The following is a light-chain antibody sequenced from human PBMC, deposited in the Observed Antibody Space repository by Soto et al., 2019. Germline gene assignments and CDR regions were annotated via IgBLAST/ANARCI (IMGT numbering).Light chain of an antibody. J-gene: IGKJ5*01. CDR3: QQSYSLSPIT. CDR1: ETISTF. Sequence: VDRVTLTCRASETISTFLNWYQHKPGRAPKLLIYAASRLQSGVPSRFSGSGSGTDFTLTINGLQPEDFASYYCQQSYSLSPITFGQGTRLEIK. V-gene: IGKV1-39*01. CDR2: AAS.